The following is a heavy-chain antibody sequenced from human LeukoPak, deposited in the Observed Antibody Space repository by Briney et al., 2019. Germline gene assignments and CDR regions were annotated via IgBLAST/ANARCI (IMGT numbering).Heavy chain of an antibody. CDR2: IYYTGNT. CDR3: AGDSNRDFFDY. D-gene: IGHD1-14*01. Sequence: SETLSLTCIDSIDSFTSHYWSWIRQTPEKGLEWIGNIYYTGNTNYNPSLRSRVTVSIDTPTNQFSLRLDSVTAADTAVYYCAGDSNRDFFDYWGQGNLVTVSS. CDR1: IDSFTSHY. V-gene: IGHV4-59*11. J-gene: IGHJ4*02.